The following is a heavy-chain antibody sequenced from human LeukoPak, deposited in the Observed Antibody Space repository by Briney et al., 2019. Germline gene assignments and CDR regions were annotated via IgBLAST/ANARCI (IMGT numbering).Heavy chain of an antibody. CDR1: GGSFSGYY. D-gene: IGHD3-22*01. V-gene: IGHV4-34*01. Sequence: SETLSLTCAVYGGSFSGYYWSWIRQPPGKGLEWIGEINHSGSTNYNPSLKSRVTISVDTSKNQFSLKLSSVTAADTAVYYCARIIELGPVWLFWGQGTLVTVSS. CDR3: ARIIELGPVWLF. J-gene: IGHJ1*01. CDR2: INHSGST.